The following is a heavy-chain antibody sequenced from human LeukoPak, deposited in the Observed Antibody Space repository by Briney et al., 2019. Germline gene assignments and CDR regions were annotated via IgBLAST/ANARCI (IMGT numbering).Heavy chain of an antibody. J-gene: IGHJ6*04. D-gene: IGHD2-2*01. Sequence: GGSLRLSCAASGFTFSSYAMNWVRQAPGKGLEWVSAISGSGGSTYFADSVKGRFTISRDNSKNTLYLQMNSLRAEDTAVYYCAKDSAVVAAAMGVYYYYGLDVWGKGTTVTVSS. CDR3: AKDSAVVAAAMGVYYYYGLDV. CDR1: GFTFSSYA. CDR2: ISGSGGST. V-gene: IGHV3-23*01.